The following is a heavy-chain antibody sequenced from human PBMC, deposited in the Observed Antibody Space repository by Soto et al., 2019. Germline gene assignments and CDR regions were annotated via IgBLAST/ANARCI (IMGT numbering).Heavy chain of an antibody. V-gene: IGHV2-5*02. Sequence: QITLKESGPPLVEPTQTLTLTCTFSELSLSTSGVGVGWIRQPPGKALEWLALIYWDDDKRYSPSLKSRLTITKVTSNNQVVLTMTNIDPVDTATYYCVHSHVLRWFGFDSWGQGTLVTVPS. D-gene: IGHD3-10*01. J-gene: IGHJ4*02. CDR3: VHSHVLRWFGFDS. CDR2: IYWDDDK. CDR1: ELSLSTSGVG.